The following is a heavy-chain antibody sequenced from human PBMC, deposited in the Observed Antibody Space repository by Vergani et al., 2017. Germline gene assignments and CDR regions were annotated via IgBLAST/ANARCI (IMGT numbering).Heavy chain of an antibody. V-gene: IGHV4-61*02. Sequence: QVQLQESGPGLVKPSQTLSLTCTVSGGSISSGSYYWSWIRQPAGKGLEWIGRIYTSGSTIYNPSLKSRVTISVDTSKNQFSLKLSSVTAADTAVYYCARDGRGYDSSGYYPLDYWGQGTLVTVSS. CDR3: ARDGRGYDSSGYYPLDY. J-gene: IGHJ4*02. CDR1: GGSISSGSYY. CDR2: IYTSGST. D-gene: IGHD3-22*01.